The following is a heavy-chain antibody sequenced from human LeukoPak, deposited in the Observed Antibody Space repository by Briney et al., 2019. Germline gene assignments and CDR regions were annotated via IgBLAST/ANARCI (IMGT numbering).Heavy chain of an antibody. V-gene: IGHV3-33*06. D-gene: IGHD3-22*01. CDR1: GFTFSSYG. CDR3: AKDYYSSVYPHIDY. CDR2: IWYDGSNK. J-gene: IGHJ4*02. Sequence: GGSLRLSCAASGFTFSSYGMHWVRQAPGKGLEWVAVIWYDGSNKYYADSVKGRFTISRDNSKNTLYLRMNSLRAEDTAVYYCAKDYYSSVYPHIDYWGQGPLVTVSS.